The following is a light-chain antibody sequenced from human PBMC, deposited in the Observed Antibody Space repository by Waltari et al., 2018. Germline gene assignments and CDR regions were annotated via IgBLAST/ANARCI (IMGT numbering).Light chain of an antibody. CDR3: TSYASSNSVV. V-gene: IGLV2-8*01. J-gene: IGLJ2*01. CDR1: SSDVGGYNY. CDR2: EVS. Sequence: QSALTQPPSASGSPGQSVTISCPGTSSDVGGYNYVPWYQQHPGKAPKLMIYEVSKRPSGVPDRFSGSKSGNTASLTVSGLQAEDEADYYCTSYASSNSVVFGGGTKLTVL.